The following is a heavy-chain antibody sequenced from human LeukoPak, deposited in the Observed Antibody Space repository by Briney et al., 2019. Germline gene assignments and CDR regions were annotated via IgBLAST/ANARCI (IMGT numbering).Heavy chain of an antibody. V-gene: IGHV3-33*06. CDR3: AKDTAIQFLEPAF. CDR2: IWFYGSVK. D-gene: IGHD3-3*01. J-gene: IGHJ4*02. CDR1: GFTFNTHG. Sequence: GRSLRVSCAASGFTFNTHGMHWVRQAPRKGLDRLAAIWFYGSVKHYPDAVKGRFTISRDNSLNTLYLQMNSLRVEDTAIYYCAKDTAIQFLEPAFWGQGTLVTGSS.